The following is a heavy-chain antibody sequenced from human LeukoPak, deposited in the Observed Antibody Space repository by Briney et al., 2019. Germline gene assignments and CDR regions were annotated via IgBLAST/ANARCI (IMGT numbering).Heavy chain of an antibody. V-gene: IGHV3-20*04. J-gene: IGHJ4*02. Sequence: GGSLRLSCAASGFTFSSYTMNWVRQAPGKGLEWVSGINWSGGSTGYADPLRGRFTISRDNAKNSLYLQMDSLRAEDTALYYCARAPITSPFYFDYWGQGTLVTVSS. CDR3: ARAPITSPFYFDY. D-gene: IGHD2-2*01. CDR1: GFTFSSYT. CDR2: INWSGGST.